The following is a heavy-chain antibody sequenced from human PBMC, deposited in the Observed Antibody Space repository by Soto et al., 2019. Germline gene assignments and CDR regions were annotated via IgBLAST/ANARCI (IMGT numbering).Heavy chain of an antibody. Sequence: GGSLRLSCAASGFTFNSYTMAWVRQAPGKGLEWVSSISGSGSSPSYADSVQGRFIIYRDNSRTTLSLQMNSLRAEDTATYYCAEERSRYYWDNWLEPWGK. D-gene: IGHD3-22*01. CDR2: ISGSGSSP. J-gene: IGHJ5*02. CDR1: GFTFNSYT. CDR3: AEERSRYYWDNWLEP. V-gene: IGHV3-23*01.